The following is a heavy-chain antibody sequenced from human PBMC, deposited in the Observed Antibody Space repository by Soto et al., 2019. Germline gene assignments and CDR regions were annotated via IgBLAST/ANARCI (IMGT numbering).Heavy chain of an antibody. J-gene: IGHJ3*02. CDR3: AHPRGYGVFDAVDI. CDR2: ISSSGDST. CDR1: GFIFSTYA. D-gene: IGHD4-17*01. V-gene: IGHV3-23*01. Sequence: EVQLLETGGGLVQPGGSLSLSCAASGFIFSTYAMNWVRQAPGKGLEWVSAISSSGDSTYYAESVRGRFTISRDNSINTLYLHMRSLRPDDPAVYYCAHPRGYGVFDAVDIWGQGTMVTVSS.